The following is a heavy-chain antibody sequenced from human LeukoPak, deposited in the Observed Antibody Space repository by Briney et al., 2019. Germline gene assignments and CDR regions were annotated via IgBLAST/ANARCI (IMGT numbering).Heavy chain of an antibody. CDR3: ARGRGGGYFDF. Sequence: ASVKVSCKASGYTFTSYYMHWVRQAPGQGLEWMGWITPNSGGTNYAQKFQGRVTMTRDTPISTAYMELSRLRSDDTAAYSCARGRGGGYFDFWGQETLVTVSS. D-gene: IGHD2-15*01. CDR1: GYTFTSYY. V-gene: IGHV1-2*02. J-gene: IGHJ4*02. CDR2: ITPNSGGT.